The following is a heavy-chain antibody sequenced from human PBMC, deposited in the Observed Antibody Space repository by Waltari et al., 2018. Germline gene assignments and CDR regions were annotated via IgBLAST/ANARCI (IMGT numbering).Heavy chain of an antibody. CDR2: IYWNDDK. J-gene: IGHJ4*02. CDR1: GFSLSTSGVG. Sequence: QITLKESGPTLVKPTQTLTLTCTFSGFSLSTSGVGVGWIRQPPGKALEWLALIYWNDDKRYSPSLKSRLTIPKDTSKNQVVLTMTNMDPVDTATYYCAHRRIYYDSILAFDYWGQGTLVTVSS. CDR3: AHRRIYYDSILAFDY. V-gene: IGHV2-5*01. D-gene: IGHD3-3*01.